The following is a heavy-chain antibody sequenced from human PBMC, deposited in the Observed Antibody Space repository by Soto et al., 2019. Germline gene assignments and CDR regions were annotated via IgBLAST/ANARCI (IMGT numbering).Heavy chain of an antibody. V-gene: IGHV3-74*01. J-gene: IGHJ4*02. D-gene: IGHD3-16*01. CDR2: INSDGTST. CDR1: GFTFSSYW. CDR3: ARDPWGDTVQFDY. Sequence: GGSLRLSCAASGFTFSSYWMHWVRQAPGKGLVWVSRINSDGTSTSYADSVKGRFTIPRDNAKDTMYLQMNSLRAEDTAVYYCARDPWGDTVQFDYWGQGTLVTVSS.